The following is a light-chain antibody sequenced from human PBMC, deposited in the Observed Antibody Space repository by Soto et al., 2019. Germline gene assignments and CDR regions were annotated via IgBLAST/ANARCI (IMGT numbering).Light chain of an antibody. J-gene: IGKJ1*01. Sequence: EIVMTQSPATLSVSPGERATLSCRASQSVSSNLAWYQQKPGQAPRLLIYGASTRATGIPARFSGSGSGTDFTLTLSRLEPEDFAVYYCQQYGSSPGTFGQGTKVDIK. CDR1: QSVSSN. CDR3: QQYGSSPGT. V-gene: IGKV3-15*01. CDR2: GAS.